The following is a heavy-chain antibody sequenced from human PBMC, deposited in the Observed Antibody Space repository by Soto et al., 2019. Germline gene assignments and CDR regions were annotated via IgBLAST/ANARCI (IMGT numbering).Heavy chain of an antibody. CDR2: IYHSGST. D-gene: IGHD3-3*01. CDR3: ARIWTIFGVVAGMDV. J-gene: IGHJ6*02. Sequence: PSETLSLTCAVSGGSISSSNWWSWVRQPPGKGLEWIGEIYHSGSTNYNPSLKSRVTISVDKSKNQFSLKLSSVTAADTAAYYCARIWTIFGVVAGMDVWGQGTTVTVSS. CDR1: GGSISSSNW. V-gene: IGHV4-4*02.